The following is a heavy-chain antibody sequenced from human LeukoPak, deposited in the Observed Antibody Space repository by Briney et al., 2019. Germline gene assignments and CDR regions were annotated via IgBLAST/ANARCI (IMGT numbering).Heavy chain of an antibody. Sequence: ASVKVSCKASGYTYTSYGISWVRQAPGQGLEWMGWISASNGNTNYAQKLQGRVTMTTDPSTSTAYMELRSLRSGDTAVYYCARGDVAVAGYYFDYWGQGTLVTVSS. CDR1: GYTYTSYG. V-gene: IGHV1-18*01. J-gene: IGHJ4*02. CDR2: ISASNGNT. D-gene: IGHD6-19*01. CDR3: ARGDVAVAGYYFDY.